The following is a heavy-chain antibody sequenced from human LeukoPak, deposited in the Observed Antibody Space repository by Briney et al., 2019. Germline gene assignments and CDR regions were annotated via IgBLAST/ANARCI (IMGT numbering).Heavy chain of an antibody. CDR1: GGSISSGSYY. D-gene: IGHD5-24*01. CDR3: ARGAARMVEIATIISFEY. J-gene: IGHJ4*02. Sequence: SETLSLTCTVSGGSISSGSYYWGWIRQPPGKGLEWIGSIYYSGTTYYNPSLKSRVTISVDTSKNQFSLRLSSVTAADTAVYYCARGAARMVEIATIISFEYWGQGTLVTVSS. V-gene: IGHV4-39*01. CDR2: IYYSGTT.